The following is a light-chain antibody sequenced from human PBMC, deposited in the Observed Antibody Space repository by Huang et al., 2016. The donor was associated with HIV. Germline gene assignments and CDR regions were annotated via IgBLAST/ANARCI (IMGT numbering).Light chain of an antibody. CDR2: DKS. V-gene: IGKV3-11*01. J-gene: IGKJ4*01. Sequence: IVLTQSPATLSWYPGERVTLSCRASQSVGNYIAWYQQHPGQSPKLLIYDKSNRATGTPGRFSGSGSGTDFTLTISSLQSEDFAIYYCQQRSSGVTFGGGTNVQVK. CDR3: QQRSSGVT. CDR1: QSVGNY.